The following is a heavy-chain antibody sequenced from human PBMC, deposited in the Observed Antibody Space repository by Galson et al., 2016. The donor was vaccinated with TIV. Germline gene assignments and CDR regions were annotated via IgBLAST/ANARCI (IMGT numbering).Heavy chain of an antibody. D-gene: IGHD6-6*01. Sequence: TLSLTCTVSGDSISSGAYFWTLIRQHPGKGLEWIGSISSRGSTYYNPSLKSRATISVDTSKNQFTLSLSSATAADTAVYYCAGPSSSLDYWGQGTLVIVSS. CDR1: GDSISSGAYF. CDR2: ISSRGST. V-gene: IGHV4-31*03. J-gene: IGHJ4*02. CDR3: AGPSSSLDY.